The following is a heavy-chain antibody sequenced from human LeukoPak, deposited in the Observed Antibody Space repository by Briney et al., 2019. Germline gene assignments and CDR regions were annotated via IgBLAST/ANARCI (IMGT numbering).Heavy chain of an antibody. CDR3: AREGGFYRPLDY. CDR1: GGSVSSTNW. V-gene: IGHV4-4*02. D-gene: IGHD3-3*01. J-gene: IGHJ4*02. Sequence: PSGTLSLICGVSGGSVSSTNWWTWIRQPPGKGLEWIGEVHLDGRTSYNPSLESRLTMSVDLSENHISLKLTSVTAADTAVYYCAREGGFYRPLDYTGQGTLVTVSS. CDR2: VHLDGRT.